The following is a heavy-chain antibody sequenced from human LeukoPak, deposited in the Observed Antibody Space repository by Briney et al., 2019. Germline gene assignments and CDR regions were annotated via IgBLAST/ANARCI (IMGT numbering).Heavy chain of an antibody. CDR3: AKDAYSSGWYFPFDY. Sequence: GGSLRLSCAASGFTFSSYAMSWVRQAPGKGLEWVSAISGSGGSTYYADSVEGRFTISRDNSKNTLYLQMNSLRAEDTAVYYCAKDAYSSGWYFPFDYWGQGTLVTVSS. D-gene: IGHD6-19*01. CDR1: GFTFSSYA. CDR2: ISGSGGST. J-gene: IGHJ4*02. V-gene: IGHV3-23*01.